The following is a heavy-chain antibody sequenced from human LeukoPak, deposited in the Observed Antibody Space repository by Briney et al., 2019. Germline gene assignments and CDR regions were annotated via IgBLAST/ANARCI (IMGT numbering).Heavy chain of an antibody. CDR1: VLTCDSVD. D-gene: IGHD5-18*01. J-gene: IGHJ4*02. Sequence: GGSRILSCEASVLTCDSVDLCWGRNAPKKKLEWVAGIFGSGGSPHYADPVKGRFTISRDNSRNTVYLQINSLRAEDTAVYYCGKTTVGYSSGQKPAWPVDYWGQGTLVTVSS. CDR2: IFGSGGSP. CDR3: GKTTVGYSSGQKPAWPVDY. V-gene: IGHV3-23*01.